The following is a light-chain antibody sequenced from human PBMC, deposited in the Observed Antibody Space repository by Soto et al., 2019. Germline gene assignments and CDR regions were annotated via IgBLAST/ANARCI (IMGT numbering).Light chain of an antibody. CDR2: AAS. V-gene: IGKV1-39*01. Sequence: DIRLTQSPSPLSAYVGDRVTISCRASQNIDTYLMWYQQKAGRAPDLLIYAASRLQDGVPSRFRVSGCGTEFTPTISGLQPEDVATYYCQQSSMSPRSFGQGTKVEIK. CDR3: QQSSMSPRS. J-gene: IGKJ1*01. CDR1: QNIDTY.